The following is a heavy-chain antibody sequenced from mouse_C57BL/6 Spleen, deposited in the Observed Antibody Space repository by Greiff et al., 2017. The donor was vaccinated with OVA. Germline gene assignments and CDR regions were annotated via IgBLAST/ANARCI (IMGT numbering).Heavy chain of an antibody. V-gene: IGHV1-64*01. CDR1: GYTFTSYW. J-gene: IGHJ3*01. Sequence: QVQLQQPGAELVKPGASVKLSCKASGYTFTSYWMHWVKQRPGQGLEWIGMIHPNSGSTNYNEKFKSKATLTVDKSSSTAYMQLSSLTSEDSAVYYCARSGDGNYLAWFAYWGQGTLVTVSA. CDR2: IHPNSGST. D-gene: IGHD2-1*01. CDR3: ARSGDGNYLAWFAY.